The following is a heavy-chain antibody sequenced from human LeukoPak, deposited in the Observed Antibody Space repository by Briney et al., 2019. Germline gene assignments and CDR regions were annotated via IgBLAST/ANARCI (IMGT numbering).Heavy chain of an antibody. J-gene: IGHJ4*02. CDR3: ARERDYGDY. Sequence: SENLSLTCTVSGGSISSSGSYWGWIRQPPGKGLEWIGNIYSSGNAYYNPSLKSRVAISLDTSKNQFSLKLTSVTASDTAIYYCARERDYGDYWGQGTLVTVSS. V-gene: IGHV4-39*07. CDR2: IYSSGNA. CDR1: GGSISSSGSY.